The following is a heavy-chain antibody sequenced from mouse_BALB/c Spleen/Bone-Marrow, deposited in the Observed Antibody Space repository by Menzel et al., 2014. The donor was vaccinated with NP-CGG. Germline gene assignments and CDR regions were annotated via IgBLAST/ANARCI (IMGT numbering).Heavy chain of an antibody. CDR3: AREDRYEAFFPY. Sequence: VQLKESGPDLVKPSQSLSLTCTVTAFSITSGYGWHWIRQFPGNKLEWMAYMHYSGYTDYNPSLKSRISITRDTSKNQFFLQLNSVTSEDTATYFCAREDRYEAFFPYWGQGTLVTVSA. CDR1: AFSITSGYG. CDR2: MHYSGYT. V-gene: IGHV3-1*02. D-gene: IGHD2-14*01. J-gene: IGHJ3*01.